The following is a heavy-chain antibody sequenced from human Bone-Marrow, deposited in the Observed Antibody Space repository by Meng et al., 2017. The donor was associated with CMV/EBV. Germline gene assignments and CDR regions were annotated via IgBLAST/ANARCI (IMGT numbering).Heavy chain of an antibody. CDR2: IRYDGSNE. V-gene: IGHV3-30*02. CDR1: GFTFSSYG. D-gene: IGHD6-19*01. J-gene: IGHJ5*02. Sequence: GESLKISCAASGFTFSSYGMHWVRQAPGKGLEWVAYIRYDGSNEYYEDSVKGRITISRDNSKNTLYLQMNSLRAEDTAVYYCAKESSGWGYNWFDPWGQGTLVTVSS. CDR3: AKESSGWGYNWFDP.